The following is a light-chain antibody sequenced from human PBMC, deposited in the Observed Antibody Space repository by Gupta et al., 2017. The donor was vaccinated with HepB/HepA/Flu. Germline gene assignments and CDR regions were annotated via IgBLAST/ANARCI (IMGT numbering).Light chain of an antibody. V-gene: IGKV4-1*01. J-gene: IGKJ4*02. Sequence: DIVMTQSPDSLAVSLGERATINCKSSQSVLYSSNNKNYLAWYQQKPGQPPKLLIYWASTRESGVPDRFSGSGSGTDFTLTISRLKAEDVAVYYCQQYYRSPARTFGEGTKVEIK. CDR2: WAS. CDR3: QQYYRSPART. CDR1: QSVLYSSNNKNY.